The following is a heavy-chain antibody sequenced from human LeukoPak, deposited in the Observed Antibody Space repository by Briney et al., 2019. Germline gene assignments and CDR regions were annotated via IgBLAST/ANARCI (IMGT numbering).Heavy chain of an antibody. J-gene: IGHJ4*02. D-gene: IGHD4-17*01. Sequence: GGSLRLSCAASGFTFSSYAMSWVRQAPGKGLEWVSTISGSGGSTYYADSVKGRFTISRDSSKNTLYLQMNSLRAEDTAVYYCAKAATTVTLVSVDYWGQGTLVTVSS. CDR3: AKAATTVTLVSVDY. V-gene: IGHV3-23*01. CDR2: ISGSGGST. CDR1: GFTFSSYA.